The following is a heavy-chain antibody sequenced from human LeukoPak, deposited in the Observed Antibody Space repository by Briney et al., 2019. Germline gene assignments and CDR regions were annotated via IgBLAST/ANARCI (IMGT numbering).Heavy chain of an antibody. CDR1: GFTFSSYG. V-gene: IGHV3-33*01. CDR2: IWYDGSNK. CDR3: ARNTMVRVYYYSDY. J-gene: IGHJ4*02. Sequence: GGSLRLPCAASGFTFSSYGMHWVRQAPGKGLEWVAVIWYDGSNKYYADSVKGRFTISRDNSKNTLYLQMNSLRAEDTAVYYCARNTMVRVYYYSDYWGQGTLVTVSS. D-gene: IGHD3-10*01.